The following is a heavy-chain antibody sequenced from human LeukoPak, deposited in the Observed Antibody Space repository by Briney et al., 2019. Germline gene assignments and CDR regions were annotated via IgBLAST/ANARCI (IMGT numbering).Heavy chain of an antibody. V-gene: IGHV3-21*01. J-gene: IGHJ4*02. CDR2: ISSTGNGV. CDR3: ARAAMRAWHFDY. Sequence: PGGSLRLSCAASGFTFSSYAMSWVRQAPGKGPEWISSISSTGNGVYAADSVKGRFTISRDNAKNTLYLQMNSLRAEDTAVYYCARAAMRAWHFDYWGQGTLVTVSS. CDR1: GFTFSSYA. D-gene: IGHD5-18*01.